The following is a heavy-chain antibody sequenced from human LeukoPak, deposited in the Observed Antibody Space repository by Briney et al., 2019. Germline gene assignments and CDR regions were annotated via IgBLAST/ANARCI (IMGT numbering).Heavy chain of an antibody. V-gene: IGHV3-30*04. J-gene: IGHJ4*02. CDR2: MSYDGSNK. Sequence: GGSLRLSCAASGFTFNLYAMHWVRQAPGKGLEWVAVMSYDGSNKYYTDSVRGRFTISRDTSKNTLYVQINNLRPEDTAVYYCARGDHYYDSSAFIDFWGQGTLVTVSS. CDR1: GFTFNLYA. CDR3: ARGDHYYDSSAFIDF. D-gene: IGHD3-22*01.